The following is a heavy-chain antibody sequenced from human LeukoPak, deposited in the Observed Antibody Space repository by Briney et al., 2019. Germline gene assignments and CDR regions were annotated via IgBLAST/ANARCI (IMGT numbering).Heavy chain of an antibody. J-gene: IGHJ5*02. CDR1: GGSISSGGYY. V-gene: IGHV4-31*03. D-gene: IGHD3-9*01. CDR2: IYYSGST. Sequence: PSQTLSLTCTVSGGSISSGGYYWSWIRQHPGKGLEWIGYIYYSGSTHYNPSLKSRVTISVDTSKNQFSLKLSSVTAADTAVYYCARDMTDWWFDPWGQGTLVTVSS. CDR3: ARDMTDWWFDP.